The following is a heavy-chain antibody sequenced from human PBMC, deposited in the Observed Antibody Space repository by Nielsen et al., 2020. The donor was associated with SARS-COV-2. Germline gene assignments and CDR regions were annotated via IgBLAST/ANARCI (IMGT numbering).Heavy chain of an antibody. D-gene: IGHD3-9*01. Sequence: GGSLRLSCAASGFTFSSYAMSWVRQAPGKGLEWVSAISASGASTYYADSVKGRFTISRDNSKNTLYLQMNSLRAEDTAVYYCARGPTGYSPYYFDYWGQGTLVTVSS. CDR3: ARGPTGYSPYYFDY. J-gene: IGHJ4*02. V-gene: IGHV3-23*01. CDR1: GFTFSSYA. CDR2: ISASGAST.